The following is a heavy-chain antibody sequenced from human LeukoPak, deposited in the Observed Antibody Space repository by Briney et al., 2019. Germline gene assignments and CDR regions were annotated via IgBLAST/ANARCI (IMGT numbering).Heavy chain of an antibody. Sequence: GGSLRLSCAASGFTFSSYSMNWVRQAPGKGLEWVSSISSSSSYIYYADSVKGRFTISRDNAKNSLYLQMNSLRAEDTAVYYCAIRGYSYDYFSTWGQGTLVTVSS. V-gene: IGHV3-21*04. CDR2: ISSSSSYI. CDR3: AIRGYSYDYFST. CDR1: GFTFSSYS. J-gene: IGHJ5*02. D-gene: IGHD5-18*01.